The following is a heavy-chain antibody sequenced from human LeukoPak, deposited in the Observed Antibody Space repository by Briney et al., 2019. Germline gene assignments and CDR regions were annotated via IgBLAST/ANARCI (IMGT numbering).Heavy chain of an antibody. CDR3: ARGVYIAAAQYGY. V-gene: IGHV4-59*01. D-gene: IGHD6-13*01. CDR2: IYYSGAT. CDR1: GGSISNYY. Sequence: SETLSLTCTVSGGSISNYYWSWIRQPPGKGLEWIGYIYYSGATNYNPSLKSRVTISVGTSKNQFSLKLNSVTAADTAVYYCARGVYIAAAQYGYWGQGTLVTVSS. J-gene: IGHJ4*02.